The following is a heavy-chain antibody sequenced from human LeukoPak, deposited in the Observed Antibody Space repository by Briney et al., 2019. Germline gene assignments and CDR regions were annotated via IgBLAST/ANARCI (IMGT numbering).Heavy chain of an antibody. CDR3: ARLGVWEWYYDFWSGRNDAFDI. V-gene: IGHV4-4*07. D-gene: IGHD3-3*01. CDR1: GGSISSYY. Sequence: PSETLSLTCTVSGGSISSYYWSWIRQPAGKGLEWIGRIYTGGSTNYNPSLKSRVTMSVDTSKNQFSLKLSSVTAADTAVYYCARLGVWEWYYDFWSGRNDAFDIWGQGTMVTVSS. CDR2: IYTGGST. J-gene: IGHJ3*02.